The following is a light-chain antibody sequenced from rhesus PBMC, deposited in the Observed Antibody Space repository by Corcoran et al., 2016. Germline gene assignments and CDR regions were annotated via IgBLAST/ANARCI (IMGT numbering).Light chain of an antibody. CDR3: QQYYSLPYN. CDR2: YAT. Sequence: DIQMTQSPSSVSASVGDRVTIPCRASQDIGRFLAWYQQKPGKAPNLLIYYATTLQRGVPSRFSGSGFGTDFNLTISSLQPEDFVTYYCQQYYSLPYNFGQGTKVEIK. V-gene: IGKV1-25*01. J-gene: IGKJ2*01. CDR1: QDIGRF.